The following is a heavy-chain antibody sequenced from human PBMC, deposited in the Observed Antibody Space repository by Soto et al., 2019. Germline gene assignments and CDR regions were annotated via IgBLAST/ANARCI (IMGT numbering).Heavy chain of an antibody. CDR1: GYSFTSCW. D-gene: IGHD6-13*01. CDR2: IYPGDSDT. V-gene: IGHV5-51*01. Sequence: PGESLKISCKGSGYSFTSCWIGWVRQMPGKGLEWMGIIYPGDSDTRYSPSFQGQVTISADKSISTAYLQWSSLKASDTAMYYCARRPSSSWYYYYGMDVWGQGTTVTV. CDR3: ARRPSSSWYYYYGMDV. J-gene: IGHJ6*02.